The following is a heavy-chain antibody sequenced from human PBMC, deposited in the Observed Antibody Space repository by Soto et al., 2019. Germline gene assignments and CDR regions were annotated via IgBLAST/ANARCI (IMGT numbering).Heavy chain of an antibody. CDR2: ISVSDAFI. Sequence: PGGSLRLSCAASGFNVGAFAVTWVRQAPGKGLEWVSGISVSDAFIYYADSVRGRFSISRDASENILYLQMNSLRVDDTALYYCTRETVAGITGLDYWGPGTLVTVSS. J-gene: IGHJ4*02. CDR1: GFNVGAFA. CDR3: TRETVAGITGLDY. D-gene: IGHD1-20*01. V-gene: IGHV3-23*01.